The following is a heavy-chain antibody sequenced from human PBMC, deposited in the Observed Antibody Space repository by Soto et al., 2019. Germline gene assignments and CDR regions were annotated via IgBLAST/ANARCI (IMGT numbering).Heavy chain of an antibody. CDR2: IYWNDDK. CDR1: GFSLRTSGVG. J-gene: IGHJ4*02. Sequence: TLSLTCTFSGFSLRTSGVGVGWIRQPPGKAPEWLALIYWNDDKRYSPSLKSRLTITKDTSKNQVVLTMTDMDLVDTGTYYCAQRLGSRGSFDYWGQGSLVTVSS. D-gene: IGHD6-25*01. V-gene: IGHV2-5*01. CDR3: AQRLGSRGSFDY.